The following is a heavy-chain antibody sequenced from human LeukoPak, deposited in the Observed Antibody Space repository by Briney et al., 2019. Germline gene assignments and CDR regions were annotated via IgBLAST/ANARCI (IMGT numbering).Heavy chain of an antibody. D-gene: IGHD2-2*01. J-gene: IGHJ3*02. Sequence: PGGSLRLSCAASGFPLSSYAMSWVRQASGKGLEWVSATSSSDPGTYYADSVRGRFTISRDNSKNTLYLQLNSLRVEDAGVYYCAKAVVVPAATTLFDAFDIWGQGTMVTVSS. CDR2: TSSSDPGT. CDR1: GFPLSSYA. V-gene: IGHV3-23*01. CDR3: AKAVVVPAATTLFDAFDI.